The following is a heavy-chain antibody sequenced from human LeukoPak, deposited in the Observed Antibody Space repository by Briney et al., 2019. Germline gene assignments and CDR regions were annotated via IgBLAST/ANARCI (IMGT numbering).Heavy chain of an antibody. D-gene: IGHD6-13*01. J-gene: IGHJ4*02. Sequence: PSETLSLTCDVYVGSFSGYYWSWIRQPPGKGLEWIGEINHSGSTNYNPSLKSRVSISVVTSKNQFSLKLSSVTAADTAVYYCARDRLQQLARGFFDYWGQGTLVTVSS. V-gene: IGHV4-34*01. CDR2: INHSGST. CDR1: VGSFSGYY. CDR3: ARDRLQQLARGFFDY.